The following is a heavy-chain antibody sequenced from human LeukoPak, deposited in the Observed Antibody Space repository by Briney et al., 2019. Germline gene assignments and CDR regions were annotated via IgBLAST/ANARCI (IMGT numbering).Heavy chain of an antibody. CDR3: ARHQGVVIIQWAFDY. Sequence: PSETLSLTCTVSGGSISSSSYYWGWIRQPPGKGLEWIGSIYYSGSTYYNPSLKSRVTISVDTSKNQFSLKLSSVTAADTAVYYCARHQGVVIIQWAFDYWGQGTLVTVSS. J-gene: IGHJ4*02. CDR2: IYYSGST. V-gene: IGHV4-39*01. CDR1: GGSISSSSYY. D-gene: IGHD3-3*01.